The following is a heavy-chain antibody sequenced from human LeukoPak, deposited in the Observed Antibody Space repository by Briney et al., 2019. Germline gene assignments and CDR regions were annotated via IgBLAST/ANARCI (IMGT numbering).Heavy chain of an antibody. CDR3: ARAPEYYYGAGSYYAFDI. CDR1: GGTFSSYS. Sequence: WASVTLSCKASGGTFSSYSISWVRQAPGQGLEWMGGIIPIFGTANYAHHIQGRVTMTTDESTSSAYMELSSLTSEDTAVYYSARAPEYYYGAGSYYAFDIWGQGTMVTVSS. V-gene: IGHV1-69*05. J-gene: IGHJ3*02. D-gene: IGHD3-10*01. CDR2: IIPIFGTA.